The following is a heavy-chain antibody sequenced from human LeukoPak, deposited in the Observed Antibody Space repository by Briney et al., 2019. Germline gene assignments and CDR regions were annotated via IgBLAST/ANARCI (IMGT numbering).Heavy chain of an antibody. J-gene: IGHJ4*02. Sequence: GGTLRLSCAASGFTFSSYGVSWVRQAPGKGLEWVSGISGSGHRTYYADSVKGRFTISRDNSKSTLYLQMNSLRAEDTAVYYCASLTYYYDSSGYYRGIYYFDYWGQGTLVTVSS. CDR3: ASLTYYYDSSGYYRGIYYFDY. D-gene: IGHD3-22*01. CDR1: GFTFSSYG. CDR2: ISGSGHRT. V-gene: IGHV3-23*01.